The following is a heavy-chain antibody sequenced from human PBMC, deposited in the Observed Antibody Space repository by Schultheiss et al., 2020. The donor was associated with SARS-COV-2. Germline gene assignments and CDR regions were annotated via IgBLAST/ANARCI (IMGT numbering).Heavy chain of an antibody. CDR3: ARGGSSGYYRQGLDY. CDR2: IYYSGST. CDR1: GGSISSGGYY. Sequence: SQTLSLTCTVSGGSISSGGYYWSWIRQHPGKGLEWIGYIYYSGSTYYNPSLKSRVTISVDTSKNQFSLKLSSVTAADTAVYYCARGGSSGYYRQGLDYWGQGTLVTVSS. V-gene: IGHV4-31*03. D-gene: IGHD3-22*01. J-gene: IGHJ4*02.